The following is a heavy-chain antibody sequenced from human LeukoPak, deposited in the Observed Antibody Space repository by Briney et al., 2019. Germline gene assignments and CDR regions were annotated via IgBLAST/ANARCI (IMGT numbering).Heavy chain of an antibody. J-gene: IGHJ4*02. V-gene: IGHV3-30*18. D-gene: IGHD3-10*01. Sequence: GGSLRLSCAASGFTFSSYGMHWVRQAPSKGLEWVAVISYDGSNKYYADSVKGRFTISRDNSKNTLYLQMNSLRAEDTAVYYCAKAGHGSGSYQSYWGQGTLVTVSS. CDR3: AKAGHGSGSYQSY. CDR1: GFTFSSYG. CDR2: ISYDGSNK.